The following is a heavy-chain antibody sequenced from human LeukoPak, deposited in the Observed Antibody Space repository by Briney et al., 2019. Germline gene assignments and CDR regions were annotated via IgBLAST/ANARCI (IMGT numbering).Heavy chain of an antibody. CDR3: ARVIPTQRYSSSLWGPNWFDP. Sequence: GRSLRLSCAPSGFTFSIYGMHWVRQAPGKGLGWVAVILYDGSNKYYADSVKGRFTISRDNSKNTLYLQMNSLRAEDTAVYYCARVIPTQRYSSSLWGPNWFDPWGQGTLVTVSS. CDR1: GFTFSIYG. CDR2: ILYDGSNK. J-gene: IGHJ5*02. D-gene: IGHD6-6*01. V-gene: IGHV3-33*01.